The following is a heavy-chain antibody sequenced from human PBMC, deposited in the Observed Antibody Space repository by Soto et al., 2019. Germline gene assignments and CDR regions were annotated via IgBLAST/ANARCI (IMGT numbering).Heavy chain of an antibody. Sequence: SETLSLTCTVSGGSISSSSYYWGWIRQPPGKGLEWIGSIYYSGSTYYNPSLKSRVTISVDTSKNQFSLKLSSVTAADTAVYYCARHSEGYSYGYPYFDYWGQGTLVTVSS. CDR1: GGSISSSSYY. CDR3: ARHSEGYSYGYPYFDY. V-gene: IGHV4-39*01. D-gene: IGHD5-18*01. CDR2: IYYSGST. J-gene: IGHJ4*02.